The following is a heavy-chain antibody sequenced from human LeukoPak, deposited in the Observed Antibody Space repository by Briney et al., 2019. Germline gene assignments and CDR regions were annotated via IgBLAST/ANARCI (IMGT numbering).Heavy chain of an antibody. CDR2: ISGSGGST. Sequence: GRSLRLSCAASGFTFSSYAMSWVRQAPGKGLEWVSAISGSGGSTYYADSVKGRFTISRDNSKNTLYLQMNSLRAEDTAVYYCAKDPQDYGDSEAFDIWGQGTMVTVSS. CDR3: AKDPQDYGDSEAFDI. V-gene: IGHV3-23*01. CDR1: GFTFSSYA. D-gene: IGHD4-17*01. J-gene: IGHJ3*02.